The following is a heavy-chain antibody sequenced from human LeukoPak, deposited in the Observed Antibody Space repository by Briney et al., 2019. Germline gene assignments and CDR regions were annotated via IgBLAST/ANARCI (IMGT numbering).Heavy chain of an antibody. V-gene: IGHV3-7*01. CDR1: GFTFTNSS. CDR3: ARDARGRTYGLE. J-gene: IGHJ4*02. D-gene: IGHD4-17*01. CDR2: INQDGSET. Sequence: GGSLRLSCVASGFTFTNSSMKWVRQAPGKRLEWVASINQDGSETFFEDSVRGRFTISRDNAKKSLHLQMNSLRVEDTGVYYCARDARGRTYGLEWGQGTLVTVSS.